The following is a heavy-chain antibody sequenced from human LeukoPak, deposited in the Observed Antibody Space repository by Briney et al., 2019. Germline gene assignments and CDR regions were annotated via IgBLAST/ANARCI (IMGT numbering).Heavy chain of an antibody. Sequence: PSETLSLTCTVSGGSISSSSYYWGWIRQPPGQGLEWIGSIYYSGSTYYNPSLKSRVTISVDTSKNQFSLKLSSVTAADTAVYYCARQPASLVGLDYWGQGTLVTVSS. CDR2: IYYSGST. V-gene: IGHV4-39*01. J-gene: IGHJ4*02. CDR1: GGSISSSSYY. CDR3: ARQPASLVGLDY.